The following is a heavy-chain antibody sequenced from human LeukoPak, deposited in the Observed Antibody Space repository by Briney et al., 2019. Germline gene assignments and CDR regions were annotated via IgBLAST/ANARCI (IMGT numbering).Heavy chain of an antibody. CDR2: IRYDGSNK. CDR3: AKDTTPPKAGFDP. J-gene: IGHJ5*02. D-gene: IGHD1-14*01. Sequence: GESLTLSCAASGFTFSSYGMHWIRQAPGKGLEWVAFIRYDGSNKYYADSVKGRFTISRDNSKYTLYLQMNSLRAEDTSIYFWAKDTTPPKAGFDPWGQGTLVTVSS. V-gene: IGHV3-30*02. CDR1: GFTFSSYG.